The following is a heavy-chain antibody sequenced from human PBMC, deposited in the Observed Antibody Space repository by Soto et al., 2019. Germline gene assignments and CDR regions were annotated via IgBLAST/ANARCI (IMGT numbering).Heavy chain of an antibody. D-gene: IGHD5-12*01. Sequence: SGPTLVNPTQTLTLTCTFSGFSLSTSGMRVSWIRQPPGKALEWLARIDCDDDKFYSTSLKTRLTISKDNSKNQVVLKRTNMDPVDIATYYCARTTGGYSGYGFDYWGQGTLVTVSS. V-gene: IGHV2-70*04. J-gene: IGHJ4*02. CDR2: IDCDDDK. CDR3: ARTTGGYSGYGFDY. CDR1: GFSLSTSGMR.